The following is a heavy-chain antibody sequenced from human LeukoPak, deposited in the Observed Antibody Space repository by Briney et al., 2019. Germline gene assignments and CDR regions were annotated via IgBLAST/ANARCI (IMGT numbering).Heavy chain of an antibody. CDR3: ARHGPADXYGMDV. J-gene: IGHJ6*02. CDR2: IYPGDSDT. V-gene: IGHV5-51*01. CDR1: GYSLTSYW. Sequence: GESLKIPCKGSGYSLTSYWIGWVRQMPGKGLEWMGIIYPGDSDTRYSPSFQGQVTISADKSISTAYLQWSSLKASDTAMYYCARHGPADXYGMDVWGQGXTXTXSS.